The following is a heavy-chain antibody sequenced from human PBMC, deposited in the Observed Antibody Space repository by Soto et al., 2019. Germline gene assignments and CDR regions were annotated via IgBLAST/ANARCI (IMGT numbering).Heavy chain of an antibody. J-gene: IGHJ5*02. V-gene: IGHV1-69*01. D-gene: IGHD1-26*01. CDR1: GGTFSSYA. CDR2: IIPIFGTA. CDR3: ARENLPTYALPQGSCFDP. Sequence: QVQLVQSGAEVKKPGSSVKVSCKASGGTFSSYAISWVRQAPGQGLEWMGGIIPIFGTANYAQKFQGRVTITADESTSTAYMERSSRRYEDTAVYSCARENLPTYALPQGSCFDPWGRETVVTVTS.